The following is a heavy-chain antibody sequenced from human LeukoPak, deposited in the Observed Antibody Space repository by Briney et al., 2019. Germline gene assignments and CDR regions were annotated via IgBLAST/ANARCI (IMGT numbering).Heavy chain of an antibody. CDR3: ARDPTYCSGGSCYYYYMDV. D-gene: IGHD2-15*01. CDR1: GFTFSSYA. J-gene: IGHJ6*03. V-gene: IGHV3-30*04. Sequence: GGSLRLSCAASGFTFSSYAVHWVRQAPGKGLERVAVISYDGSNKYYADSVKGRFTISRDNSKNTLYLQMNSLRAEDTAVYYCARDPTYCSGGSCYYYYMDVWGKGTTVTVSS. CDR2: ISYDGSNK.